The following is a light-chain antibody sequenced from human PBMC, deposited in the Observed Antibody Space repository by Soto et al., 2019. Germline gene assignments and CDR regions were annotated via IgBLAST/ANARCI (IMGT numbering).Light chain of an antibody. Sequence: EIVLTQSPGTLSLSPGERATLSCRASQSVSSSYLGWYKQKPGQAPRLLIYGATSRATGIPDRFSGSGSATDFTLTISRLETEDVAVYYCQQYGSTPYTFGQGTKLEIK. CDR3: QQYGSTPYT. V-gene: IGKV3-20*01. J-gene: IGKJ2*01. CDR1: QSVSSSY. CDR2: GAT.